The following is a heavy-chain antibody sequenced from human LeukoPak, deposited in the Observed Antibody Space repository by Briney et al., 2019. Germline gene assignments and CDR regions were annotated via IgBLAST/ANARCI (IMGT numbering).Heavy chain of an antibody. D-gene: IGHD2-15*01. V-gene: IGHV1-2*02. CDR2: INPNSGGT. CDR1: GYTFTGYY. CDR3: ARVYCSGGSCYIPRFDP. J-gene: IGHJ5*02. Sequence: AASVKVSCKASGYTFTGYYMHWVRQAPGQGLEWMGWINPNSGGTNYAQKFQGGVTMTRDTSISTAYMELSRLRSDDTAVYYCARVYCSGGSCYIPRFDPWGQGTLVTVSS.